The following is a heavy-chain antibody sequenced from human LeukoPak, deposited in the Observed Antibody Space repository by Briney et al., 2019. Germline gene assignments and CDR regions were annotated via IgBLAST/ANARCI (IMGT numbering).Heavy chain of an antibody. V-gene: IGHV4-39*01. CDR3: ATDSSGWYNYFDY. D-gene: IGHD6-19*01. CDR2: IYYSGST. J-gene: IGHJ4*02. Sequence: SETLSLTRTVSVGSISSSSYYWGWIRQPPGKGLECIGSIYYSGSTYYNPSLKSRVTISVDTSKNQFSLKLSSVTAADTAVYYCATDSSGWYNYFDYWGQGTLVTVSS. CDR1: VGSISSSSYY.